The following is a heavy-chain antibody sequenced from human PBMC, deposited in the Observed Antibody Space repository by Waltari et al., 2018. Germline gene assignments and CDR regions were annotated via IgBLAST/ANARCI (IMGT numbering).Heavy chain of an antibody. CDR1: GCSVSTTSYA. Sequence: QLQLQESGPGLVKPSETLSLTCTVSGCSVSTTSYAWASVRPSPGKGLEWIGTFYYPGNIYYNPSLTSRVTISVDSPQNHLSLRLSSVTAADTAVYYCARLSGYCDDTGCYGHYAMDVWGQGTTVTVSS. J-gene: IGHJ6*02. V-gene: IGHV4-39*02. CDR3: ARLSGYCDDTGCYGHYAMDV. CDR2: FYYPGNI. D-gene: IGHD2-2*01.